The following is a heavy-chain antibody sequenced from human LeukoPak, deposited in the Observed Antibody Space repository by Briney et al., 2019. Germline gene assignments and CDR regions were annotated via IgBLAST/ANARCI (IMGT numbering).Heavy chain of an antibody. CDR1: GGSFSGYY. J-gene: IGHJ4*02. V-gene: IGHV3-7*01. Sequence: PSETLSLTCAVYGGSFSGYYWSWIRQAPGKGLEWVANIKQDGSEKYYVDSVKGRFTISRDNAKNSLYLQMNSLRAEDTAVYYCARVIPGYYYDSSGPIDYWGQGTLVTVSS. D-gene: IGHD3-22*01. CDR2: IKQDGSEK. CDR3: ARVIPGYYYDSSGPIDY.